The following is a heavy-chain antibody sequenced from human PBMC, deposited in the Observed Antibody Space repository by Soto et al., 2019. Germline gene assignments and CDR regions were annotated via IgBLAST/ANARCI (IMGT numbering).Heavy chain of an antibody. D-gene: IGHD2-15*01. Sequence: QVQLRQSGPGVVKPSGTLSLTCAVSGGSISSTNCWIWVRQYPGKDLEGIGAISHLGSTDYNPSLRDRVTISADKTHNHFSLKMRYLLAADTAVYYCATLPPRIVVMVLPIPTWGQVTLVTVAS. J-gene: IGHJ4*02. CDR3: ATLPPRIVVMVLPIPT. V-gene: IGHV4-4*02. CDR2: ISHLGST. CDR1: GGSISSTNC.